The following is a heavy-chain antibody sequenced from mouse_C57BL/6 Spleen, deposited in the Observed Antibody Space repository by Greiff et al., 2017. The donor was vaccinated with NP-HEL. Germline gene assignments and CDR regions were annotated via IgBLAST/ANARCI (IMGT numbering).Heavy chain of an antibody. V-gene: IGHV1-69*01. D-gene: IGHD1-2*01. CDR1: GYTFTSYW. CDR2: IDPSDSYT. J-gene: IGHJ3*01. CDR3: ARGITTARFAY. Sequence: QVQLQQPGAELVMPGASVKLSCKASGYTFTSYWMHWVKQRPGQGLEWIGEIDPSDSYTNYNQKFKGKSTLTIDKSSSTAYMQLSSLTSEDSAVYYCARGITTARFAYWGQGTLVTVSA.